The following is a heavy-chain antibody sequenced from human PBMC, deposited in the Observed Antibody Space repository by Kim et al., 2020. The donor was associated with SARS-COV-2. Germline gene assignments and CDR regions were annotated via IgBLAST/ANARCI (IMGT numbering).Heavy chain of an antibody. D-gene: IGHD5-12*01. V-gene: IGHV1-24*01. Sequence: ASVKVSCKVSGYTLTELSMHWVRQAPGKGLEWMGGFDPEDGETIYAQKFQGRVTMTEDTSTDTAYMELSSLRSEDTAVYYCATGDSAMLRRTSFDYWGQGTLVTVSS. CDR3: ATGDSAMLRRTSFDY. CDR1: GYTLTELS. J-gene: IGHJ4*02. CDR2: FDPEDGET.